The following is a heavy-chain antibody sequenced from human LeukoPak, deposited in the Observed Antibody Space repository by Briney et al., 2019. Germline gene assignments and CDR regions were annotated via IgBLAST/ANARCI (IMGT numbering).Heavy chain of an antibody. CDR3: AEITMIRGFDY. Sequence: GGSLRLSCAASGFTVSSNYMSWVRQAPGKGLEWVSVIYSGGSTYYADSVKGRFTISRDNSKNTLYLQMNSLRAEDTAVYYCAEITMIRGFDYWGQGTLVTVSS. V-gene: IGHV3-53*01. J-gene: IGHJ4*02. D-gene: IGHD3-10*01. CDR1: GFTVSSNY. CDR2: IYSGGST.